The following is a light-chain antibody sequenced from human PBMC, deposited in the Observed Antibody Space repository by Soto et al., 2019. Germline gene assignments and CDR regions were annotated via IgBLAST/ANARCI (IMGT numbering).Light chain of an antibody. V-gene: IGLV1-44*01. CDR1: SSNIGRNT. CDR3: ATWDDSLNGRAV. Sequence: QSLLTQPPSASGTPGQRVTISCSGSSSNIGRNTVNWYQQLPGTAPKLLIFDNYQRPSGVPDRFSGSKSGTSASLAISGLQSEDEADYYCATWDDSLNGRAVFGGGTKLTVL. J-gene: IGLJ3*02. CDR2: DNY.